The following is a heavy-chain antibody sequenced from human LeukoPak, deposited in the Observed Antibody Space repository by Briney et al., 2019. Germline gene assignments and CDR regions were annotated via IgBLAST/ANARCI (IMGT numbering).Heavy chain of an antibody. CDR1: GLTVSSNY. CDR3: ARDMTTVTTGDY. Sequence: PGGSLRLSCAASGLTVSSNYMSWVRQAPGKGLEWVSVIYSGGGTYYADSVKGRFTISRDNSKNTLYLQMNNLRAEDTAVYYCARDMTTVTTGDYWGQGALVTVSS. D-gene: IGHD4-17*01. CDR2: IYSGGGT. J-gene: IGHJ4*02. V-gene: IGHV3-66*01.